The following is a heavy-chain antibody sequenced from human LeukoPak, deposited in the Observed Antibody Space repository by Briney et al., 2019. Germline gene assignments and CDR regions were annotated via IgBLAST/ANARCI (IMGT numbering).Heavy chain of an antibody. D-gene: IGHD3-10*01. Sequence: GGSLRLSCAASGFTVSRNYMSWVRQAPGKGLECVSVIYSGGNTYYTDSVKGRFTISRDNSKNTLYLQMNSLRAEDTAVYYCARHNYYGSGSYYNVYYYYYMDVWGKGTTVTISS. CDR2: IYSGGNT. CDR1: GFTVSRNY. V-gene: IGHV3-66*04. CDR3: ARHNYYGSGSYYNVYYYYYMDV. J-gene: IGHJ6*03.